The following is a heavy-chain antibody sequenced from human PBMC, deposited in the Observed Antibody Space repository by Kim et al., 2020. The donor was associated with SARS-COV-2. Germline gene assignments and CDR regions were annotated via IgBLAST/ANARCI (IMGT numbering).Heavy chain of an antibody. D-gene: IGHD3-3*01. CDR2: IYHSGST. CDR1: GGSISSSNW. Sequence: SETLSLTCAASGGSISSSNWWSWVRQPPGKGLEWIGEIYHSGSTNYNPSLKSRVTISVDKSKNQFSLKLSSVTAADTAVYYCARDIASFGAISNWFDPWGQGTLVTVSS. CDR3: ARDIASFGAISNWFDP. V-gene: IGHV4-4*02. J-gene: IGHJ5*02.